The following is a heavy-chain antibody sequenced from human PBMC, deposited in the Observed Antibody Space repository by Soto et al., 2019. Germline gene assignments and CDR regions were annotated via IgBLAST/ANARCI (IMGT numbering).Heavy chain of an antibody. D-gene: IGHD3-22*01. CDR3: ARGGENYSDGGGFNWFDP. CDR1: GYTFTSYY. J-gene: IGHJ5*02. Sequence: QVQLVQSGAEVKKPGASVKVSCKTSGYTFTSYYIHWVRQASGQGLEWMGIINPSGGSTSYAQKFQGRVSVTADTPSSTVYMDLRGLRSEDTAIYFCARGGENYSDGGGFNWFDPWGQGTQVTVSS. V-gene: IGHV1-46*01. CDR2: INPSGGST.